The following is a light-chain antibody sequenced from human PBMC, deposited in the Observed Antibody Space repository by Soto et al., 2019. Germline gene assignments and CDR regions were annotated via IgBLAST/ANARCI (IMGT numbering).Light chain of an antibody. V-gene: IGKV3-11*01. CDR1: QSVTKC. Sequence: IVLTQSPATLSLSPGERATLSCRASQSVTKCLAWYQQQPGQAPRLLIYDVSSRAPGIPVRFSGSGSGTDFTLTISSLEPEDFAVYYCQQCNNWPPITFGQGTRLEIK. CDR3: QQCNNWPPIT. CDR2: DVS. J-gene: IGKJ5*01.